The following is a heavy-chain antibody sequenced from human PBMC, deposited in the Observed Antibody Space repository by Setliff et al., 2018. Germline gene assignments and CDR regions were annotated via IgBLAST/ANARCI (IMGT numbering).Heavy chain of an antibody. J-gene: IGHJ4*02. Sequence: PGGSLRLSCAASGFTFNTYAMSWVRQPPGKGLEWVSSISDTAIGIYYAGSVRGRFTISRDNSKKTLFLQMNSLGVEDTAIYYCAKDVVGYSSTWPKRDYFDYWGQGTLVTVSS. CDR2: ISDTAIGI. V-gene: IGHV3-23*01. CDR1: GFTFNTYA. D-gene: IGHD6-13*01. CDR3: AKDVVGYSSTWPKRDYFDY.